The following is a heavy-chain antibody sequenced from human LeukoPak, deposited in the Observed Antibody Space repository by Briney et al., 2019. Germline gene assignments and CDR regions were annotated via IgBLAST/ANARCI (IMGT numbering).Heavy chain of an antibody. CDR3: SRDGGEGGNSAFDI. Sequence: GGSLRLSCAASGFTFSDYILDWVRQAPGKGLEWVGRIRRGANSYTTEYAASVTGRFTISRDDSRNSLYLHMNSLKTEDAAVYHCSRDGGEGGNSAFDIWGQGTMVTVSS. CDR1: GFTFSDYI. V-gene: IGHV3-72*01. CDR2: IRRGANSYTT. D-gene: IGHD3-16*01. J-gene: IGHJ3*02.